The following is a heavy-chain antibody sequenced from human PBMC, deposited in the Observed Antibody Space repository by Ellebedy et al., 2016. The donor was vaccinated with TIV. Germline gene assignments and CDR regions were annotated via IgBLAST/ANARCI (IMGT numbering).Heavy chain of an antibody. J-gene: IGHJ6*02. D-gene: IGHD3-9*01. CDR3: ARVPNYDILDGPNHGMDV. CDR2: TFYTGST. V-gene: IGHV4-59*12. Sequence: SETLSLTCTVSGGSLSSYFWSWVRQPPGKRLEWLGYTFYTGSTNYNPSLRSRVAISIDTSKNQFSLKLSFVTAADTAVYYCARVPNYDILDGPNHGMDVWGQGTTVIVSS. CDR1: GGSLSSYF.